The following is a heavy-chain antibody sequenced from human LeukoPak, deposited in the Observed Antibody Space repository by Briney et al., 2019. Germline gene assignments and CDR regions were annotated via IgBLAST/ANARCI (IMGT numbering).Heavy chain of an antibody. CDR2: INSDGSST. CDR1: GFIFSTYE. CDR3: AREYCSGGSCLYFQH. V-gene: IGHV3-74*01. Sequence: HTGGSLRLSCAASGFIFSTYEMNWVRQAPGKGLVWVSRINSDGSSTSYADSVKGRFTISRDNAKNTLYLQMDSLRAEDTAVYYCAREYCSGGSCLYFQHWGQGTLVTVSS. D-gene: IGHD2-15*01. J-gene: IGHJ1*01.